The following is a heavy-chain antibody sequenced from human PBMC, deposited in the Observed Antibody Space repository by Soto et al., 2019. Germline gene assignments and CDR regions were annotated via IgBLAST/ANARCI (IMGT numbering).Heavy chain of an antibody. V-gene: IGHV3-30*03. D-gene: IGHD4-17*01. CDR3: ARDYGDSSYFDL. CDR1: GFSFSSSG. Sequence: PGGSLRLSCAASGFSFSSSGMHWVRQAPGKGLEWVAVISYDGSNKYYADTVKGRFTISRDNSKNTLYLQMNSLRAEDTAVYYCARDYGDSSYFDLWGRGTLVTVSS. J-gene: IGHJ2*01. CDR2: ISYDGSNK.